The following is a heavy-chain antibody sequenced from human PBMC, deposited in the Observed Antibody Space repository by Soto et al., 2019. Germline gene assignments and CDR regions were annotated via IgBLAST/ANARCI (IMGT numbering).Heavy chain of an antibody. CDR3: ARGVPYCSGGSCYFYDY. V-gene: IGHV1-69*01. Sequence: QVQLVQSGAEVKKPGSSVKVSCKASGGTFSSYAISWVRQAPGQGLEWMGGIIPIFGTANYAQKFQGRVTIPADESTSTAYRVLSSLRSEDTAVYYCARGVPYCSGGSCYFYDYWGQGTLVTVSS. CDR1: GGTFSSYA. CDR2: IIPIFGTA. J-gene: IGHJ4*02. D-gene: IGHD2-15*01.